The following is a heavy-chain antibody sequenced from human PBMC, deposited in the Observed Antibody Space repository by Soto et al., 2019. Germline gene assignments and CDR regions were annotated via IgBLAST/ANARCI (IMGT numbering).Heavy chain of an antibody. CDR2: ISYDGSNK. Sequence: PGGSLRLSCAAYGFTFSSYAMHWVRQAPGKGLEWVAVISYDGSNKYYADSVKGRFTISRDNSKNTLYLQMNSLRAEDTAVYCCAFTLSSWYFGWFDPLVPGTLVTGFS. J-gene: IGHJ5*02. CDR1: GFTFSSYA. D-gene: IGHD6-13*01. CDR3: AFTLSSWYFGWFDP. V-gene: IGHV3-30*03.